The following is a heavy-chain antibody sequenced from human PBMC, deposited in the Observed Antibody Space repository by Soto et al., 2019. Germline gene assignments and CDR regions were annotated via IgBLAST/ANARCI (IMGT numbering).Heavy chain of an antibody. V-gene: IGHV1-8*01. Sequence: GASVKVSCKASGYTFTSYDINWVRQATGQGLEWMGWMNPNSGNTGYAQKFQGRVTMTRNTSISTAYMELSSLRSEDTAVYYCARGLNPRGSRSYYYGMDVWGQGTTVTVSS. CDR1: GYTFTSYD. J-gene: IGHJ6*02. CDR2: MNPNSGNT. D-gene: IGHD3-10*01. CDR3: ARGLNPRGSRSYYYGMDV.